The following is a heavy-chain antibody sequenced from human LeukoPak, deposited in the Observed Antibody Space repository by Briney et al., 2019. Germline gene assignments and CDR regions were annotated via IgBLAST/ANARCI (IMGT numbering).Heavy chain of an antibody. CDR1: GYTFTSYY. Sequence: GASVKVSCKASGYTFTSYYMHWVRQAPGQGLEWMGIINPSGGSTSYAQKFQGRGTMTRDTSTSTVYMELSSLRSEDTAVYYCARDRGYSYGTGYYYYGMDVWGKGTTVTVSS. D-gene: IGHD5-18*01. V-gene: IGHV1-46*01. J-gene: IGHJ6*04. CDR2: INPSGGST. CDR3: ARDRGYSYGTGYYYYGMDV.